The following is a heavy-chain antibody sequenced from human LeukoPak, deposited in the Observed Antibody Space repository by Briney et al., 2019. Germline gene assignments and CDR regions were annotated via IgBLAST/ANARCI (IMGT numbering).Heavy chain of an antibody. V-gene: IGHV3-20*03. Sequence: GGSLRLSSAASGFTFDDYGMSWVRQALGKGLEWVSGINWNGGSTGYADSVKGRFTMSRDNAKNSLYLQMNSLRAEDTALYYCARVPQSMLSNWFDPWGQGTLVTVSS. CDR2: INWNGGST. CDR3: ARVPQSMLSNWFDP. CDR1: GFTFDDYG. D-gene: IGHD2-8*01. J-gene: IGHJ5*02.